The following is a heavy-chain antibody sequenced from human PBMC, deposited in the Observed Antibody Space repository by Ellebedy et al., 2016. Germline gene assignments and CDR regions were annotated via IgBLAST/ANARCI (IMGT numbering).Heavy chain of an antibody. CDR2: ISAYNGNT. D-gene: IGHD3-16*02. V-gene: IGHV1-18*01. Sequence: ASVKVSCXASGYTFTSYGISWVRQAPGQGLEWMGWISAYNGNTNYAQKLQGRVTMTTDTSTSTAYMELRSLRSDDTAVYYCATVRLGNDYVWGSYRYVHAFDIWGQGTMVTVSS. CDR3: ATVRLGNDYVWGSYRYVHAFDI. J-gene: IGHJ3*02. CDR1: GYTFTSYG.